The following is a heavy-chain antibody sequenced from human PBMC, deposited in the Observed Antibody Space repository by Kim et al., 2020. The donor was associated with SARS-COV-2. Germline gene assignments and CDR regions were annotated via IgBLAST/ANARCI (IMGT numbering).Heavy chain of an antibody. CDR1: GYTFTSYA. CDR2: INAGNGNT. CDR3: ARDPGMVTIFGVVISGNNYFDS. J-gene: IGHJ4*02. V-gene: IGHV1-3*01. D-gene: IGHD3-3*01. Sequence: ASVKVSCKASGYTFTSYAMHWVRQAPGQRLEWMGWINAGNGNTKYSQKFQGRVTITRDTSASTAYMELSSLRSEDTAVYYCARDPGMVTIFGVVISGNNYFDSWGQGTLVTVSS.